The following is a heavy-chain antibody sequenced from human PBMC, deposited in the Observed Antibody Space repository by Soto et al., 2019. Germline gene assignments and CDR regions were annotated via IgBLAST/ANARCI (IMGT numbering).Heavy chain of an antibody. V-gene: IGHV6-1*01. D-gene: IGHD3-10*01. J-gene: IGHJ3*01. CDR3: ARGNALDV. CDR1: GDIVSSDITS. Sequence: PSQTLSLTCALSGDIVSSDITSWNLIRQSPSRGLEWLGRTYYRSKWFHDYAASVKSRITINPDTSKNQFSLELNSMTPEDTAVYYCARGNALDVWGQGTVVTVSS. CDR2: TYYRSKWFH.